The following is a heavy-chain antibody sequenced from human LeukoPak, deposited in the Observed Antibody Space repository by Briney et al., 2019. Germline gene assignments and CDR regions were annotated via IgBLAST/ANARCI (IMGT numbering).Heavy chain of an antibody. J-gene: IGHJ3*02. CDR1: GFTFEDYA. CDR2: ISGGGHST. V-gene: IGHV3-43*02. D-gene: IGHD5-18*01. CDR3: AKEGYSYGYDI. Sequence: GGSRRLSCAASGFTFEDYAMPWVRQAPGKGLEWVSLISGGGHSTYYADSVKGRFTISRDNSKNSPYLQINSLRTEDTALYYCAKEGYSYGYDIWGQGTMVTVSS.